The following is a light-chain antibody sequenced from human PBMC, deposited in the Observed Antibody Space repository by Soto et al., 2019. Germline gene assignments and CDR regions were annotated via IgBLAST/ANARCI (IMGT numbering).Light chain of an antibody. Sequence: DIVMTQSPDSLAVSLGERATINCKSSQSVLYSSNNKNYLAWYQQKPGQPPKLLIYWASTRESGVPDRFSGSGSGTAFTLTLSSLQAEDVAVYYCQQYYSTPPPLGGGTKVEIK. CDR2: WAS. V-gene: IGKV4-1*01. CDR1: QSVLYSSNNKNY. CDR3: QQYYSTPPP. J-gene: IGKJ4*01.